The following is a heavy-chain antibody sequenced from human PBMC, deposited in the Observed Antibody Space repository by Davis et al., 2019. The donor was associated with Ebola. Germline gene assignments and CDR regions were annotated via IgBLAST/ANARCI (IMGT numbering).Heavy chain of an antibody. CDR3: AISNLWEVDS. J-gene: IGHJ4*02. V-gene: IGHV4-31*03. CDR1: GASMTSGGYY. CDR2: ISYGGRT. Sequence: MPSETLSLTCTVSGASMTSGGYYWTWIRQHPGRGLEWIGYISYGGRTSYNPSLKSRIIISEDTAKNRFSLKLSSATAADTAVYYCAISNLWEVDSWGQGTLVTVSS. D-gene: IGHD1-26*01.